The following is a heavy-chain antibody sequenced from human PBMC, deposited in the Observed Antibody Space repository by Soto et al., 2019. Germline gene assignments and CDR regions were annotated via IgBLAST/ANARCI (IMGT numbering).Heavy chain of an antibody. CDR2: IRSKAYGGTT. Sequence: GGSLRLSCTASGFTFGDYAMSWVRQAPGKGLEWVGFIRSKAYGGTTEYAASVKGRFTISRDDSKSIAYLQMNSLKTEDTAVYYCTRQLIGSTVVTRDYWGQGTLVTVSS. CDR1: GFTFGDYA. V-gene: IGHV3-49*04. J-gene: IGHJ4*02. CDR3: TRQLIGSTVVTRDY. D-gene: IGHD4-17*01.